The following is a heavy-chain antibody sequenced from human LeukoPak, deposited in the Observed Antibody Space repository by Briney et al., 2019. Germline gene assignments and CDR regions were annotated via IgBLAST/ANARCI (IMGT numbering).Heavy chain of an antibody. CDR1: GFPFNAYW. D-gene: IGHD5-18*01. V-gene: IGHV3-7*01. Sequence: PGGSLRLSCAASGFPFNAYWMTWVRQAPGKGLEWVANIRQDGDTKYYVDSVKGRFTISRDNAKNSLYLQMNSLRAEDTAVYYCARDAARGYSYGAFRYWGQGTLVTVSS. J-gene: IGHJ4*02. CDR3: ARDAARGYSYGAFRY. CDR2: IRQDGDTK.